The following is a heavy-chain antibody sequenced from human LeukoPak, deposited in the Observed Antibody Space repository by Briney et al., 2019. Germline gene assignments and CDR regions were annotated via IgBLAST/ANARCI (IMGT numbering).Heavy chain of an antibody. Sequence: GASVKVSCKASGYTFTSYGISWVRQAPGQGLEWMGWISAYNGNTNYAQKLQGRVTMTTDTSTSTAYMELRSLRSDDTAVYYCARVTYYDILTGYSPYYFDYWGQGTLVTVSS. CDR3: ARVTYYDILTGYSPYYFDY. V-gene: IGHV1-18*01. D-gene: IGHD3-9*01. CDR1: GYTFTSYG. J-gene: IGHJ4*02. CDR2: ISAYNGNT.